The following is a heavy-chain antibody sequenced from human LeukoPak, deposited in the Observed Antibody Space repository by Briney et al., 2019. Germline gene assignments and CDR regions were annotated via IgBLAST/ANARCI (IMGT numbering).Heavy chain of an antibody. CDR3: SIKDSSGYWDFDY. J-gene: IGHJ4*02. CDR1: GFTFSSYG. D-gene: IGHD3-22*01. V-gene: IGHV3-30*03. Sequence: GRSLRLSCAASGFTFSSYGMHWVRQAPGKGLEWVAVISYDGSNKWYADSVKGRFTISRDNSKNTLYLQMNSLRDEDTAVYYCSIKDSSGYWDFDYWGQGTLVTVSS. CDR2: ISYDGSNK.